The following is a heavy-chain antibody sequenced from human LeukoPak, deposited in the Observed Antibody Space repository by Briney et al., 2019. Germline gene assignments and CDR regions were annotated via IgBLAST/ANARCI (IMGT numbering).Heavy chain of an antibody. CDR2: IYYSGNT. V-gene: IGHV4-31*03. CDR1: GGSISSGNYF. Sequence: PSETLSLTCTVSGGSISSGNYFWSWIRQHPGKGLEWIGYIYYSGNTYYNPSLESRATISVDTSKNQFSLKLSSVTAADTAVYYCAREVIAAADTDAFDIWGQGTMVTVSS. J-gene: IGHJ3*02. CDR3: AREVIAAADTDAFDI. D-gene: IGHD6-13*01.